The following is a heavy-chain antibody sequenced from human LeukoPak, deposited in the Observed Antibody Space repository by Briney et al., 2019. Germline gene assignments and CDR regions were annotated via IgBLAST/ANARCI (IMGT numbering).Heavy chain of an antibody. CDR3: AKGGSGWSYYFDF. CDR1: GFTFDDYA. V-gene: IGHV3-43*02. CDR2: ISGDGGST. D-gene: IGHD6-19*01. Sequence: GGSLRLSCAASGFTFDDYAMHWVHQAPGKGLEWVSLISGDGGSTYYADSVKGRFTISRDNSKNSLYLQMNSLSTEDTALYYCAKGGSGWSYYFDFWGQGTLVTVSS. J-gene: IGHJ4*02.